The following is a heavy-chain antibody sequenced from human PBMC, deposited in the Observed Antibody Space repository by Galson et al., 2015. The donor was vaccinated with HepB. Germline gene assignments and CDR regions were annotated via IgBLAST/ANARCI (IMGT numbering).Heavy chain of an antibody. V-gene: IGHV4-31*02. CDR3: ARTDAFFFGTGSSPFDS. CDR2: IYYIGTT. J-gene: IGHJ4*02. Sequence: GKGLEWIGYIYYIGTTSYNPSLKGRVTISRDTSKNQVSLNLTSVTAADTAVYYCARTDAFFFGTGSSPFDSWGQGTRVTVSS. D-gene: IGHD3-10*01.